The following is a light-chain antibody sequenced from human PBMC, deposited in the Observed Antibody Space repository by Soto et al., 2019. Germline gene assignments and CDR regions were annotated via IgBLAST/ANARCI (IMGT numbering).Light chain of an antibody. V-gene: IGLV2-14*01. CDR1: SSYVGVSNY. CDR2: DVN. J-gene: IGLJ1*01. CDR3: SSYTSSSLYV. Sequence: QSVLTKPASVYGSPGQSITVSCTGISSYVGVSNYVSWYQQHPGKAPRLIIFDVNNRPSGVSPRFSGSKSGNTASLTISGLQAEDEADYYCSSYTSSSLYVFGTGTKVTVL.